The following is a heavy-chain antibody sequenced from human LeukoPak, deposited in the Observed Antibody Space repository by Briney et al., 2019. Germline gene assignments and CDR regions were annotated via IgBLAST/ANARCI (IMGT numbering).Heavy chain of an antibody. CDR1: GGSISSSSYY. J-gene: IGHJ3*02. CDR2: IYYSGST. CDR3: ARHPRGTSDAFDI. V-gene: IGHV4-39*01. D-gene: IGHD2-2*01. Sequence: SETLSLTCTVSGGSISSSSYYWGWIRQPPGKGLEWIGSIYYSGSTYYTPSLKSRVTISVDTSKNQFSLKLSSVTAADTAVYYCARHPRGTSDAFDIGGQGTMVTVSS.